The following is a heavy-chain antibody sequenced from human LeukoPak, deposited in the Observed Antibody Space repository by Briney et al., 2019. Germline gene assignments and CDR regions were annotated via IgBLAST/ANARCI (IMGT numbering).Heavy chain of an antibody. D-gene: IGHD3-22*01. V-gene: IGHV1-2*02. CDR2: INPNSGGT. J-gene: IGHJ4*02. CDR3: ASIGLNPRINYYDSSGPGHFDY. Sequence: GASVKVSCKASGYTFTGYYMHWVRQAPGQGLEWMGWINPNSGGTNYAQKFQGRVTMTRDTSISTAYMELSRLRSDDTAVYYCASIGLNPRINYYDSSGPGHFDYWGQGTLVTVSS. CDR1: GYTFTGYY.